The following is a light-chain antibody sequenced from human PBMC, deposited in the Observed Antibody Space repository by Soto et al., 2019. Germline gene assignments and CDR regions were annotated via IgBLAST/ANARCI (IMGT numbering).Light chain of an antibody. J-gene: IGKJ5*01. CDR3: MQGSHWPPIT. CDR1: QSLVHRDGNTY. CDR2: KVS. Sequence: DVVVTQSPLSLHVTLGQAVSISCRSSQSLVHRDGNTYLSWFRQRPGQSPRRLIYKVSNREAGVPDRFSGSGSGTDFTLKISRVEAEDVGLYYCMQGSHWPPITFGQGTRLEIK. V-gene: IGKV2-30*02.